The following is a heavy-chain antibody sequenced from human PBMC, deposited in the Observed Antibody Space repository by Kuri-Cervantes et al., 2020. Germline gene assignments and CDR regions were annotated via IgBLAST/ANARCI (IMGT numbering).Heavy chain of an antibody. V-gene: IGHV3-30-3*01. Sequence: GGSLRLSCAASGFTFSSYAMHWVRQAPGKGLEWVAVISYDGSNKYYADSVKGRFTISRDNSKNTLYLQMNSLRAEDTAVYYCAKGVDRLPYYFDYWGQGTLVTSPQ. J-gene: IGHJ4*02. CDR1: GFTFSSYA. D-gene: IGHD3-22*01. CDR2: ISYDGSNK. CDR3: AKGVDRLPYYFDY.